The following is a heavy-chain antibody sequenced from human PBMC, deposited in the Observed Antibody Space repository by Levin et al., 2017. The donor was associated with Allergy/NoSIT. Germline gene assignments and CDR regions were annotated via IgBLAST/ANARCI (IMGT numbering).Heavy chain of an antibody. CDR1: GYTFTSYA. CDR2: INAGNGNT. CDR3: ARGPSLEADYYYGSGRTLDY. V-gene: IGHV1-3*01. Sequence: ASVKVSCKASGYTFTSYAMHWVRQAPGQRLEWMGWINAGNGNTKYSQKFQGRVTITRDTSASTAYMELSSLRSEDTAVYYCARGPSLEADYYYGSGRTLDYWGQGTLVTVSS. D-gene: IGHD3-10*01. J-gene: IGHJ4*02.